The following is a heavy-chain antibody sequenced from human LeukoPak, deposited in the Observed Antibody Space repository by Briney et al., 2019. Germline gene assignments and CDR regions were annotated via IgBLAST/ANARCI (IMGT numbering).Heavy chain of an antibody. CDR1: GYTFTSYG. Sequence: ASVKVSCKASGYTFTSYGISWVRQAPGQGPEWMGWISAYNGNTNYAQKLQGRVTMTTDTSTSTAYMELRSLRSDDTAVYYCARGPISSSWYGRNDYWGQGTLVTVSS. J-gene: IGHJ4*02. D-gene: IGHD6-13*01. V-gene: IGHV1-18*01. CDR2: ISAYNGNT. CDR3: ARGPISSSWYGRNDY.